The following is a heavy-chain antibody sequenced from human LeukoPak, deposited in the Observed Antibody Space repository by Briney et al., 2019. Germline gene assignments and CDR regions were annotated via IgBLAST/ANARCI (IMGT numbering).Heavy chain of an antibody. CDR1: GYTFTDYY. Sequence: ASVKVSCNASGYTFTDYYMHWVRQAPGQGLEWMGWMRPTSGNTEYAQKFQGRVTMTRSTPISTAYMELSSLTSEDTAVYYCARGREGFDFWGQGTLVTVSS. J-gene: IGHJ4*02. CDR3: ARGREGFDF. V-gene: IGHV1-8*02. CDR2: MRPTSGNT.